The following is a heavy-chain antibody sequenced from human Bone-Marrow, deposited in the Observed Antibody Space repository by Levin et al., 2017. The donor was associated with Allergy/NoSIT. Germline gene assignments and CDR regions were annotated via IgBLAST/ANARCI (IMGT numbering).Heavy chain of an antibody. J-gene: IGHJ4*02. CDR2: IKQGGSET. CDR1: GFISSSHW. CDR3: ARGYYGDYE. V-gene: IGHV3-7*01. Sequence: GGSLRLSCVASGFISSSHWMGWVRQAPGKGLQWVANIKQGGSETYYVDSVKGRFIISRDDAGRSLFLQMNSLRAEDTGVSYCARGYYGDYEWGQGTLVTVSS. D-gene: IGHD4-17*01.